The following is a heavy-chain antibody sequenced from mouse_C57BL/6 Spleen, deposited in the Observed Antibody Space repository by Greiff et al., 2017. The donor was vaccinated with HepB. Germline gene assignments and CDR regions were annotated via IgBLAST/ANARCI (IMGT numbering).Heavy chain of an antibody. Sequence: EVKLLESGPGLVKPSQSLSLTCSVTGYSITSGYYRNWIRQFPGNKLEWMGYISYDGSNNYNPSLKNRISITRDTSKNQFFLKLNSVTTEDTATYYCARTGTEYYYAMDYWGQGTSVTVSS. CDR2: ISYDGSN. D-gene: IGHD4-1*01. CDR1: GYSITSGYY. J-gene: IGHJ4*01. V-gene: IGHV3-6*01. CDR3: ARTGTEYYYAMDY.